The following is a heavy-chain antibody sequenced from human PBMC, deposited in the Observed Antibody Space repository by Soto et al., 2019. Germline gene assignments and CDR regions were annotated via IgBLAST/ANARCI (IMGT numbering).Heavy chain of an antibody. CDR3: ARADYSNYGFGYYYYYMDV. CDR2: INSDGSST. V-gene: IGHV3-74*01. CDR1: GFTFSSYW. J-gene: IGHJ6*03. Sequence: GGSLRLSCAASGFTFSSYWMHWVRQAPGKGLVWVSRINSDGSSTSYADSVKGRFTISRDNAKNTLYLQMNSLRAEDTAVYYCARADYSNYGFGYYYYYMDVWGKGTTVTVSS. D-gene: IGHD4-4*01.